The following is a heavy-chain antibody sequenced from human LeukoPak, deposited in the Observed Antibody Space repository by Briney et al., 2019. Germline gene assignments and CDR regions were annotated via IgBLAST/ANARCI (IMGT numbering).Heavy chain of an antibody. D-gene: IGHD3-10*01. J-gene: IGHJ4*02. Sequence: ASVKVSCKASGYTFTGYYMHWVRQAPGQGLEWMGWINPNSGGTNYAQKFQGRVTMTRDTSISTAYMELNRPRSDDTAVYYCARAGTMVRGVIALFDYWGQGTLVTVSS. CDR2: INPNSGGT. CDR3: ARAGTMVRGVIALFDY. CDR1: GYTFTGYY. V-gene: IGHV1-2*02.